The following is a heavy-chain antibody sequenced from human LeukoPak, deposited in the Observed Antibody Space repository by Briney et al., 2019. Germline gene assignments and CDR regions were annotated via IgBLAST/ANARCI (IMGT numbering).Heavy chain of an antibody. J-gene: IGHJ4*02. CDR2: INPNSGGT. D-gene: IGHD6-13*01. V-gene: IGHV1-2*02. CDR3: ARAGSIAAAGPLYYFDY. Sequence: ASVKVSCKASGYTFTGYYMRWVRQAPGQGLEWMGWINPNSGGTNYAQKFQGRVTMTRDTSISAAYMELSRLRSDDTAVYYCARAGSIAAAGPLYYFDYWGQGTLVTVSS. CDR1: GYTFTGYY.